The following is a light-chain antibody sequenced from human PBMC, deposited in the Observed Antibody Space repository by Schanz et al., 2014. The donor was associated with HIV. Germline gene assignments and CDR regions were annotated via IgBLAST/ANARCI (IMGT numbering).Light chain of an antibody. CDR1: SRDIGSYNF. J-gene: IGLJ2*01. Sequence: QSALTQPPSASGSPGQSVTISCTGTSRDIGSYNFVSWYQHHPAEPPKLIIYEVNKRPSGVPDRFSGSKSGNTASLTVSGLQAEDEADYYCCSYAVGNTVIFGGGTKLTV. V-gene: IGLV2-8*01. CDR3: CSYAVGNTVI. CDR2: EVN.